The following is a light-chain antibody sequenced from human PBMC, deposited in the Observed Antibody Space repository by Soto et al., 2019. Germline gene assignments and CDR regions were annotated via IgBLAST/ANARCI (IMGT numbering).Light chain of an antibody. Sequence: EIVLTQSPGTLSLSPGERATLSCRASQRVSSSYLAWYQQKPGQAPRLLIYGASSRATGIPDRFSGSGSGTDFSLIISSLEPDDFAVYFCQRYGSSPPFTFGQGTKVEI. CDR3: QRYGSSPPFT. CDR2: GAS. CDR1: QRVSSSY. J-gene: IGKJ2*01. V-gene: IGKV3-20*01.